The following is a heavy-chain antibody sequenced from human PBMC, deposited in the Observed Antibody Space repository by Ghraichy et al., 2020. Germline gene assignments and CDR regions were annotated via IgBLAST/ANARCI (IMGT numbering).Heavy chain of an antibody. CDR2: ISGSGGST. CDR1: GFTFSSYA. V-gene: IGHV3-23*01. Sequence: GESLNISCAASGFTFSSYAMSWVRQAPGKGLEWVSAISGSGGSTYYADSVKGRFTISRDNSKNTLYLQMNSLRAEDTAVYYCANQETTLGYCSGGSCYYFDYWGQGTLVTVSS. CDR3: ANQETTLGYCSGGSCYYFDY. J-gene: IGHJ4*02. D-gene: IGHD2-15*01.